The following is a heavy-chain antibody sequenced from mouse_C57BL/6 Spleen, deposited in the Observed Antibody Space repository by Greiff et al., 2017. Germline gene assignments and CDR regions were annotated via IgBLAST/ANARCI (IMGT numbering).Heavy chain of an antibody. Sequence: QVQLQQPGAELVKPGASVKMSCKASGYTFTSYWITWVKQRPGQGLEWIGDIYPGSGSTNYNEKFKSKATLTVDTSSSTAYMQLSSLTSEDSAVYYCARILYHFGAMDYWGQGTSVTVSS. J-gene: IGHJ4*01. CDR2: IYPGSGST. CDR1: GYTFTSYW. CDR3: ARILYHFGAMDY. D-gene: IGHD2-1*01. V-gene: IGHV1-55*01.